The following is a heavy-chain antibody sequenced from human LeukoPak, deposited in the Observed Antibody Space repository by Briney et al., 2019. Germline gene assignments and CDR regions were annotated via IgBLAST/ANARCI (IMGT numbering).Heavy chain of an antibody. CDR2: INPNSGGI. CDR1: GYIFTGYY. D-gene: IGHD6-6*01. V-gene: IGHV1-2*02. J-gene: IGHJ4*02. CDR3: ASGVRQLGYDY. Sequence: ASVKVSCKASGYIFTGYYMHWVRQAPGQGLEWMGCINPNSGGINYVQKFQGRVTMTRDTSISTAYMELSRLRSDDTAVYYCASGVRQLGYDYWGQGTLVTVSS.